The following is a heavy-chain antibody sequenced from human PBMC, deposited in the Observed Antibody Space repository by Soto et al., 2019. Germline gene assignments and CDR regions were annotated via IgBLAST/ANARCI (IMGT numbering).Heavy chain of an antibody. Sequence: GGSLRPSCAAPGFTFRGYAMHWVRQAPGKGLEGVAVISHDGSNKYYADSAKGRFHISSDNDKTTLYLQMHSRRAEDTAVYYCARVNWYYYFCSGAGDYYYYGMDVWGQGTTVTVSS. D-gene: IGHD3-3*01. V-gene: IGHV3-30-3*01. CDR1: GFTFRGYA. CDR3: ARVNWYYYFCSGAGDYYYYGMDV. J-gene: IGHJ6*02. CDR2: ISHDGSNK.